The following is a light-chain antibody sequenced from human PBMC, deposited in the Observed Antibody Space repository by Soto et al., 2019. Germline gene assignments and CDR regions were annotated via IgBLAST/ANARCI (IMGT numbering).Light chain of an antibody. V-gene: IGKV3-15*01. CDR1: QSVGSK. Sequence: EVVMTQSPATLSVSPGERATLSCRASQSVGSKLAWYQQKPGQAPRLLIYGASTRVTGIPARFSGSGSGTEFPLTISRLQPEDFAVYYCQRYNNWPITFGEGTKVDIK. CDR3: QRYNNWPIT. J-gene: IGKJ4*01. CDR2: GAS.